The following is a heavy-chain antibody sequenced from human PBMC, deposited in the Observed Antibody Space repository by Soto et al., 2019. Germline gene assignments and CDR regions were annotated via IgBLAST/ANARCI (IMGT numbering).Heavy chain of an antibody. J-gene: IGHJ6*02. CDR2: ISYDGSNK. D-gene: IGHD1-26*01. Sequence: PGGSLRLSCAASGFTFSSYAMHWVRQAPGKGLEWVAVISYDGSNKYYADSVKGRFTISRDNSKNTLYLQMNSLRAEDTAVYYCARAEVESYPFYYYYYYGMDVWGQGTTVTVSS. CDR3: ARAEVESYPFYYYYYYGMDV. CDR1: GFTFSSYA. V-gene: IGHV3-30-3*01.